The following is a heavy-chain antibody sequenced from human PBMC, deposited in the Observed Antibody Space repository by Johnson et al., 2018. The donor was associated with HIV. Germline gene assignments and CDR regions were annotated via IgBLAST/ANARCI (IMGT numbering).Heavy chain of an antibody. CDR3: AKWGPRWDTIFGVVSRGDAFDI. Sequence: VQLVESGGGLVQPGGSLRLSCAASGFTFSSYVMTWVRQAPGKGLEWVSVISGSGGSTYYADSVQGRFPISRDNSKNTLYLQMNSLRAEDTAVYYCAKWGPRWDTIFGVVSRGDAFDIWGQGTMVTVSS. CDR1: GFTFSSYV. J-gene: IGHJ3*02. V-gene: IGHV3-23*04. D-gene: IGHD3-3*01. CDR2: ISGSGGST.